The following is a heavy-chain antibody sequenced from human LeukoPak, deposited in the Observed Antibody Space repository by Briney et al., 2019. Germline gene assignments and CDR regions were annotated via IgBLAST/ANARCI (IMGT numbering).Heavy chain of an antibody. V-gene: IGHV3-7*01. D-gene: IGHD6-13*01. CDR1: GFTFSSYW. J-gene: IGHJ6*03. CDR3: ARARYSSSHYPKIGHVYYYMDV. Sequence: GGSLRLSCAASGFTFSSYWMSWVRQAPGKGLEWVANIKKDGSEKYYVDSVKGRFTISRDNAKNSLYLQMNSLRAEDTAVYYCARARYSSSHYPKIGHVYYYMDVWGKGTTVTVSS. CDR2: IKKDGSEK.